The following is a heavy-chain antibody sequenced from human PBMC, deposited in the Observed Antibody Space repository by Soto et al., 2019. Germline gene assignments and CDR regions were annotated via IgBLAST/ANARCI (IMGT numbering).Heavy chain of an antibody. CDR3: ARDLGGCSGGSCYYYYYYGMDV. CDR1: GGSISSGGYY. V-gene: IGHV4-31*03. CDR2: IDYSGST. J-gene: IGHJ6*02. Sequence: QVQLQESGPGLVKPSQTLSLTCTVSGGSISSGGYYWSWIRQHPGKGLEWIGYIDYSGSTYYNPSLKSRVTISVDTSKNQFSLKLSSVTAADMAVYYCARDLGGCSGGSCYYYYYYGMDVWVQGTTVTVSS. D-gene: IGHD2-15*01.